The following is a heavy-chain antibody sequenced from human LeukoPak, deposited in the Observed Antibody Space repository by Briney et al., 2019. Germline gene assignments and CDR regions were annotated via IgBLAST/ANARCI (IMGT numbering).Heavy chain of an antibody. CDR2: ISSTGSTI. V-gene: IGHV3-48*04. CDR3: ARDRFFDWFNSFDY. J-gene: IGHJ4*02. Sequence: GGSLRLSCAASGFTFSSYNMNWVRQAPGKGLEWVSYISSTGSTIYYADSMKGRFTISRDNAKNSLFLQMNSLRAEDTAVYYCARDRFFDWFNSFDYWGQGTLVTVSS. D-gene: IGHD3-9*01. CDR1: GFTFSSYN.